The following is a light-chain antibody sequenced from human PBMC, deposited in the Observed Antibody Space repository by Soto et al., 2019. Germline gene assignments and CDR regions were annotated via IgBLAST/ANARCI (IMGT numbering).Light chain of an antibody. CDR1: SSDFGGYNY. Sequence: QSVLTQPASVSGSPRQSITISCTGTSSDFGGYNYVSWYQQHPGKAPKLMIYEVSNRPSGVSNRFSGSKSGNTASLTISGLQAEDEADYYCSSYTTTNTYVFGTGTKLTVL. V-gene: IGLV2-14*01. CDR2: EVS. J-gene: IGLJ1*01. CDR3: SSYTTTNTYV.